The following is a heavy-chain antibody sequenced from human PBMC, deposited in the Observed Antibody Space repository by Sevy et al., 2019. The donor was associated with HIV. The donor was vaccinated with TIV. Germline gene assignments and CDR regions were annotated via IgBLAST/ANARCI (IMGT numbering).Heavy chain of an antibody. D-gene: IGHD3-22*01. CDR1: GFTFSSYA. Sequence: GGSLRLSCAASGFTFSSYAMSWVRQAPGKGLEWVSAISGSGGSTYYADSVKGRFTISRDNSKNTLYLQMNSLRAEDTAVYYCAKDVGYYDSSGLDAFDIWGQWTMVTVSS. J-gene: IGHJ3*02. CDR3: AKDVGYYDSSGLDAFDI. V-gene: IGHV3-23*01. CDR2: ISGSGGST.